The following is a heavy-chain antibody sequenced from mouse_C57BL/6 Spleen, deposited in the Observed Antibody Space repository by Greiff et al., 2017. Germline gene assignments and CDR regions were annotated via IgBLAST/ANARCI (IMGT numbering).Heavy chain of an antibody. CDR2: IYPGDGDT. Sequence: QVQLQQSGAELVKPGASVKISCKASGYAFSSYWMNWVKQRPGKGLEWIGQIYPGDGDTNSNGKFKGKATLTADKSSSTAYMQLSSLTSEDSAVYFCARGLTGTIDFDYWGQGTTLTVSS. V-gene: IGHV1-80*01. CDR1: GYAFSSYW. D-gene: IGHD4-1*01. J-gene: IGHJ2*01. CDR3: ARGLTGTIDFDY.